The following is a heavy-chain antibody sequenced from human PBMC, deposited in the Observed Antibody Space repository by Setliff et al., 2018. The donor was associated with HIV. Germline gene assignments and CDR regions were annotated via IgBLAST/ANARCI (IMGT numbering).Heavy chain of an antibody. Sequence: ASVKVSCKASGYIFTDYYMHWVQQAPGEGLEWVGRVDPQDGETKYAEKFQGRVTITADTSTDTSDMELSSLKTDDTAVYYCARGTRLMVRGTPIWYYYYMDVWGKGTTVTVSS. CDR2: VDPQDGET. V-gene: IGHV1-69-2*01. J-gene: IGHJ6*03. CDR3: ARGTRLMVRGTPIWYYYYMDV. CDR1: GYIFTDYY. D-gene: IGHD3-10*01.